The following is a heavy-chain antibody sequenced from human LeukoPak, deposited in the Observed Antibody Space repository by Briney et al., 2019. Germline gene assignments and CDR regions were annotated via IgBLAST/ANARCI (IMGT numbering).Heavy chain of an antibody. V-gene: IGHV3-21*01. CDR2: ISSSSSYR. Sequence: GGSLRLSCAASGFTFSNYSMNWVRQAPGKGLEWVSSISSSSSYRYYADSVKGRFTISRDNAKNSLYLQMNSLRAEDTAVYYCARDYYYDSSGYKFDYWGQGTLVTVSS. J-gene: IGHJ4*02. D-gene: IGHD3-22*01. CDR1: GFTFSNYS. CDR3: ARDYYYDSSGYKFDY.